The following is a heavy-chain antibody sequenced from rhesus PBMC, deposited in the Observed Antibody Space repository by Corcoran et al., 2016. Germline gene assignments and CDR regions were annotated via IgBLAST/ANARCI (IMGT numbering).Heavy chain of an antibody. Sequence: QVTLKESGPALVKPTQTLTLTCTFSGFSLTTSGMGVGWIRQPPGKALEWLALIYLDDDKRYSTSLKSRLTISKDTSKNQVVLTMTNMDPVDTATYYCTRGGYFDYWGQGVLVTVSS. J-gene: IGHJ4*01. V-gene: IGHV2-174*01. CDR3: TRGGYFDY. CDR1: GFSLTTSGMG. CDR2: IYLDDDK.